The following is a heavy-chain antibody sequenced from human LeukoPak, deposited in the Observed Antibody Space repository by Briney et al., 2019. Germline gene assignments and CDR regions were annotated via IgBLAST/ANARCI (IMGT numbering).Heavy chain of an antibody. Sequence: PSETLSLTCAFSGGSISTDYWSWVRQPPGKGLQWIGYIYYSGSTNYNPSLKSRVTISLNTAKNQFSLRLRSVTAADTAVYYCARDPDGYNPGWFDYWGQGTLVTVSS. CDR3: ARDPDGYNPGWFDY. D-gene: IGHD5-24*01. J-gene: IGHJ4*02. V-gene: IGHV4-59*12. CDR2: IYYSGST. CDR1: GGSISTDY.